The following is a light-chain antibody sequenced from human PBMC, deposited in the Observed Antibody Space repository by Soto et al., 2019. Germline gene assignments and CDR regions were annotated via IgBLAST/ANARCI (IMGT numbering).Light chain of an antibody. CDR2: AAS. V-gene: IGKV1-33*01. J-gene: IGKJ5*01. CDR1: QTISGF. Sequence: EIQMTQSPTSLSASVGDRVTITCRASQTISGFLNWYQQKPGEAPKLLIYAASTLQTGVPSRFSGGGSGTDFALTISSLEPEDIATYYCQQYDSLPLTFGQVTRLEVK. CDR3: QQYDSLPLT.